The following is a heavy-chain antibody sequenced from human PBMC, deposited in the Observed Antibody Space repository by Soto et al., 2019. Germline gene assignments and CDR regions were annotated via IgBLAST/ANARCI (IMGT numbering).Heavy chain of an antibody. Sequence: QVQLVQSGAEVKKPGASVKVSCKASGYTFTSYGISWVRQAPGQGLEWMGWISAYNGNTNYAKKFQGRVTMTTDTSTSTAYMERRSGICEDTAGYYCASDIFWGGFGGSSGLDPWGKGTLVTVPS. D-gene: IGHD3-16*01. CDR1: GYTFTSYG. CDR3: ASDIFWGGFGGSSGLDP. V-gene: IGHV1-18*01. CDR2: ISAYNGNT. J-gene: IGHJ5*02.